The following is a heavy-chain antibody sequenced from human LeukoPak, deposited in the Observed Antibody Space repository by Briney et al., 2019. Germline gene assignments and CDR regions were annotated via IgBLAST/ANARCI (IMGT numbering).Heavy chain of an antibody. CDR2: INPDSGGT. CDR1: GYTFTGYY. CDR3: ARGGYCSSTSCYAAGGYFDY. J-gene: IGHJ4*02. Sequence: ASVKVSCKASGYTFTGYYIHWVRRAPGQGLEWMGWINPDSGGTNYAQKFQGRVTMTRDTSISTAYMELSRLRSDDTAVYYCARGGYCSSTSCYAAGGYFDYWGQGTLVTVSS. V-gene: IGHV1-2*02. D-gene: IGHD2-2*01.